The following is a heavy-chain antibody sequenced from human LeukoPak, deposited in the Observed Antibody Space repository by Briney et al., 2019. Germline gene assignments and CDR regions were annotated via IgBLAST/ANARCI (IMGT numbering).Heavy chain of an antibody. Sequence: SQTLSLTCTVSGGSISSDNYYWSWIRQPAGKGLEWIGRIYTSGSTNYNPSLKSRVTISVDTSKNQFSLKLSSVTAADTAVYYCARDRGEHDYWGQGTLATVSS. V-gene: IGHV4-61*02. CDR1: GGSISSDNYY. D-gene: IGHD5-24*01. J-gene: IGHJ4*02. CDR2: IYTSGST. CDR3: ARDRGEHDY.